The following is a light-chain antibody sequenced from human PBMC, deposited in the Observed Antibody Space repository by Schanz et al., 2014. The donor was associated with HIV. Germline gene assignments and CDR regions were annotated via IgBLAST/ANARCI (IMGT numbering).Light chain of an antibody. V-gene: IGKV1-5*03. J-gene: IGKJ4*01. Sequence: DIQMTQSPSTLSASVGDRVTIACRASRSVGFWLAWYQQKPGKAPNLLIFKSSTLESGVPSRFSGSGSGTDFTLTISSLQPEDFATYYCQQLASYPLTFGGGTKVDIK. CDR1: RSVGFW. CDR3: QQLASYPLT. CDR2: KSS.